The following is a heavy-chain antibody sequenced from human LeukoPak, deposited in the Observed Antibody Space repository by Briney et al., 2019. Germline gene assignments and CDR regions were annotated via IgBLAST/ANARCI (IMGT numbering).Heavy chain of an antibody. Sequence: ASVKVSCKASGYTFTDYYIHWVRQAPGQGLEWMGWINSNSGGTNYAQKFQGRVTMTRDTSISTDYMELSRLTSDDTAVYYCARDPHIAVIDFDYWGQGALVTVSS. CDR1: GYTFTDYY. J-gene: IGHJ4*02. D-gene: IGHD6-19*01. CDR2: INSNSGGT. V-gene: IGHV1-2*02. CDR3: ARDPHIAVIDFDY.